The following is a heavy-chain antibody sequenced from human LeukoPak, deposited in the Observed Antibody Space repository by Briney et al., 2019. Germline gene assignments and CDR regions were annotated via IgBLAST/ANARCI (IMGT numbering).Heavy chain of an antibody. J-gene: IGHJ4*02. D-gene: IGHD2-15*01. CDR2: IFQSGHT. Sequence: PSETLSLTCAVYGGSFSDYYWNWIRQPPGKGLEWTGSIFQSGHTYYSPSLKSRVTISVDTSNNRFSLSLSAVTAADTAIYYCARDTRTAQGFDYWGQGILVTVSS. CDR1: GGSFSDYY. CDR3: ARDTRTAQGFDY. V-gene: IGHV4-34*12.